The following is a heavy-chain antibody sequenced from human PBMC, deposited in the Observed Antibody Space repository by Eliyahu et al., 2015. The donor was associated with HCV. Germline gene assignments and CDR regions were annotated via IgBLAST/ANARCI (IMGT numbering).Heavy chain of an antibody. Sequence: QLQLQESGPGLVKPSETLSLTCTVSGGSIXSSSYYWGWIRQPPGKGLEWIANIYYSGNTYYNPSLKSRVSMSVDTSKNQFSLNLNSLTAADTAVYYCARAGYSYGPYFDFWGQGTLVTVSS. V-gene: IGHV4-39*01. CDR1: GGSIXSSSYY. CDR3: ARAGYSYGPYFDF. J-gene: IGHJ4*02. D-gene: IGHD5-18*01. CDR2: IYYSGNT.